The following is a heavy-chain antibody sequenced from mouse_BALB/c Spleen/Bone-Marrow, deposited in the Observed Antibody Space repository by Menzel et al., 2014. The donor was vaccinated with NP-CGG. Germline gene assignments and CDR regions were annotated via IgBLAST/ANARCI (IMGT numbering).Heavy chain of an antibody. D-gene: IGHD1-1*01. V-gene: IGHV1-20*02. Sequence: EVQPQQSGPELAKPGASVKISCKASGYSFTGYFMNWVMQSHGKSLEWIGRINPYNGDTFYNQKFKGKATLTVDKSSSTALMELRSLASEDSAVYYCAREGGYYYGSSPYFDVWGAGTTVTVSS. CDR3: AREGGYYYGSSPYFDV. CDR2: INPYNGDT. J-gene: IGHJ1*01. CDR1: GYSFTGYF.